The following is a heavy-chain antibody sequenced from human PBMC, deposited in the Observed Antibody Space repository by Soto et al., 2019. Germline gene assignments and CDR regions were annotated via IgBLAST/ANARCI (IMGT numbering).Heavy chain of an antibody. V-gene: IGHV3-48*02. D-gene: IGHD3-22*01. CDR3: ASETYYYDSSGYPDDAFDI. J-gene: IGHJ3*02. CDR1: GFTFSSYS. CDR2: ISSGSSTI. Sequence: GGSLRLSCAASGFTFSSYSMNWVRQAPGKGLEWVSYISSGSSTIYYADSVKGRFTISRDNAKNSLYLQMNSLRDEDTAVYYCASETYYYDSSGYPDDAFDIWGQGTMVTVSS.